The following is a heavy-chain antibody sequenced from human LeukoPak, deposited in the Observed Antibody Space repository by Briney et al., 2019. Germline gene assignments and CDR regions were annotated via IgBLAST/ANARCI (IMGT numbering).Heavy chain of an antibody. J-gene: IGHJ4*02. CDR1: GFTFSSYA. Sequence: QSGGSLRLSCAASGFTFSSYAMHWVRQAPGKGLEWVAVISYDGSNKYYADSVKGRFTISRDNSKNTLYLQMNSLRAEDTAVYYCAKDPHFWSGYCNFDYWGQGTLVTVSS. D-gene: IGHD3-3*02. CDR2: ISYDGSNK. CDR3: AKDPHFWSGYCNFDY. V-gene: IGHV3-30-3*01.